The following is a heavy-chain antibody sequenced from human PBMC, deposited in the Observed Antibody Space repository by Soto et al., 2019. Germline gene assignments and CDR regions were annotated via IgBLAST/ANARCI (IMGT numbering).Heavy chain of an antibody. CDR1: GASLIGYY. Sequence: SEALSLTRNGSGASLIGYYWSWVRQPPGKGLEWIGRIYATGSSDYNPSLKSRITVSVDMSKNQFSLTLRSVTAADTAMYYCVRDGTKNLRDWFDPWGQGILVTVSS. CDR2: IYATGSS. D-gene: IGHD1-1*01. V-gene: IGHV4-4*07. CDR3: VRDGTKNLRDWFDP. J-gene: IGHJ5*02.